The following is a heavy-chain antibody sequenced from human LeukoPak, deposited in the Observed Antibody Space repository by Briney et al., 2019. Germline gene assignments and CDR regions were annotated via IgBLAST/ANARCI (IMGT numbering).Heavy chain of an antibody. CDR1: GCSVSSGSNY. Sequence: SETLCLTCTASGCSVSSGSNYWSWLRQPPGKGLEWTGYIYNSGSTNYNPSLNSRATMSLDTSKTLFFLKLSSVTAADAAVYYCAAVDLWPTFDSWGQGDLVTVSS. CDR2: IYNSGST. CDR3: AAVDLWPTFDS. V-gene: IGHV4-61*01. D-gene: IGHD3-10*01. J-gene: IGHJ4*02.